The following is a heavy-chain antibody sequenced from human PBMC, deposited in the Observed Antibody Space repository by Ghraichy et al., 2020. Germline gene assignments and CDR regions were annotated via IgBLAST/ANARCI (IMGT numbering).Heavy chain of an antibody. CDR2: ISWNSGSI. D-gene: IGHD6-6*01. CDR1: GFTFDDYA. J-gene: IGHJ5*02. CDR3: AKDADPGYSSSNWFDP. V-gene: IGHV3-9*01. Sequence: GGSLRLSCAASGFTFDDYAMHWVRQAPGKGLEWVSGISWNSGSIGYADSVKGRFTISRDNAKNSLYLQMNSLRAEDTALYYCAKDADPGYSSSNWFDPWGQGTLVTVS.